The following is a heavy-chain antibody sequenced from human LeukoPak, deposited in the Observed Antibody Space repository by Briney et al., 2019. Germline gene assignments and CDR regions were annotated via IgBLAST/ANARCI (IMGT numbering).Heavy chain of an antibody. CDR3: VRDWYYAPDY. D-gene: IGHD2-2*01. Sequence: WGSLRLSCAASGFIFSSYEMNWVRQAPGKGLELVSYISTNGATIYYADSVKGRFTISRDNAKNSLYLQMNSLRVEDTAVYYCVRDWYYAPDYWGQGTLVTVSS. J-gene: IGHJ4*02. CDR1: GFIFSSYE. CDR2: ISTNGATI. V-gene: IGHV3-48*03.